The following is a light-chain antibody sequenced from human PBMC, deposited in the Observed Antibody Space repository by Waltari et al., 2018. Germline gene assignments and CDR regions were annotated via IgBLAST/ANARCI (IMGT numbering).Light chain of an antibody. CDR3: QTGGHGTWV. V-gene: IGLV4-69*01. CDR1: SGHSSNV. J-gene: IGLJ3*02. Sequence: QLVLTPSPSASASLGASVKLTCTPSSGHSSNVIAWRQQHPEKGPRYLMKVNSDGSHSKGDEIPVRFSGSSSGAERYLTISNLQSEDEADYYCQTGGHGTWVFGGGTKLTVL. CDR2: VNSDGSH.